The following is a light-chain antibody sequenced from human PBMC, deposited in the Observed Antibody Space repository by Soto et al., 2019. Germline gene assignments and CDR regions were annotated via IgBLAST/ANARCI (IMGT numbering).Light chain of an antibody. CDR3: QQYSSSPS. CDR1: QSVSTN. V-gene: IGKV3-15*01. J-gene: IGKJ5*01. CDR2: GES. Sequence: EIVMTQSPTTLSVSPGERATLSCRASQSVSTNLAWYQQKPGQVPSLLIYGESTRASGIPARFSGSGSGTEFTLTIGSLQSEDFAVYYRQQYSSSPSFGQGTRLENK.